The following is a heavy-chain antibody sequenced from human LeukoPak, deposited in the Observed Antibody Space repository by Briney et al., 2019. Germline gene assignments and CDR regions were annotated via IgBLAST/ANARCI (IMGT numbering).Heavy chain of an antibody. V-gene: IGHV3-30*02. J-gene: IGHJ6*03. CDR3: ASPVGYCSSTSCLYYYYMDV. CDR1: GFTFSSYG. D-gene: IGHD2-2*01. Sequence: PGGSLRLSCAASGFTFSSYGMHWVRQAPGKGLEWVAFIRYDGSNKYYGDSVKGRFTISRDNAKNSLYLQMNSLRAEDTAVYYCASPVGYCSSTSCLYYYYMDVWGKGTTVTVSS. CDR2: IRYDGSNK.